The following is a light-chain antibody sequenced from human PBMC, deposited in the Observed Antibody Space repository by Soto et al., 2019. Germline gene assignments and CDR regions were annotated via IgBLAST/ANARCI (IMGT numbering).Light chain of an antibody. Sequence: DIVMTQSPDSLAVSLGERASMNCKSSQSVLYSTNNKNYLAWYQQKPGQPPKLLIYWASTRESGVPDRISGSGSGTDFTLTISILQAEDVAVYYCQHYYSSPPAFGGGTKVEI. V-gene: IGKV4-1*01. CDR2: WAS. J-gene: IGKJ4*01. CDR3: QHYYSSPPA. CDR1: QSVLYSTNNKNY.